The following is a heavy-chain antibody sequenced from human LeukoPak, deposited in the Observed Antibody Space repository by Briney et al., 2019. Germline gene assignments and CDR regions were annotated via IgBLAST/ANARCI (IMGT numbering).Heavy chain of an antibody. J-gene: IGHJ5*02. V-gene: IGHV3-48*04. CDR2: ISSSSSTI. CDR3: SRLPDP. CDR1: GFTFSSYG. Sequence: PGGSLRLSCAASGFTFSSYGMTWVRQAPGKGLEWVSYISSSSSTIYYADSLKRRLTISRDNAKNSLYLQIDSLTAADTAVYYCSRLPDPWGQGTLVTVSS.